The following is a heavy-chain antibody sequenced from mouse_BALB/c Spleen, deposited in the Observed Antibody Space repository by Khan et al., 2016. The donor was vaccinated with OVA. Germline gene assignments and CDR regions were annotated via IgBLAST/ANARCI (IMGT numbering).Heavy chain of an antibody. J-gene: IGHJ4*01. CDR1: GYSITSDYA. D-gene: IGHD1-2*01. CDR3: ANYYGYMDY. Sequence: EVQLQESGPGLVKPSQSLSLTCTVTGYSITSDYAWNWIRQFPGNKLEWMGYITYSGSTSYNPSLKSRISIIRATSKNQFFLQLNSVTTEDTATYYCANYYGYMDYWGQGTSVTVSS. CDR2: ITYSGST. V-gene: IGHV3-2*02.